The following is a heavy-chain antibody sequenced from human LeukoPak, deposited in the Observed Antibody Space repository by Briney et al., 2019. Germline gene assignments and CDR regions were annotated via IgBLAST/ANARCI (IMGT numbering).Heavy chain of an antibody. D-gene: IGHD3-22*01. Sequence: SETLSLTCTVSGGSISSYYWSWIRQPPGKGLEWIGYIYYSGSTNYNPSLKSRVTISVDTSKNQFSLRLRSVTAADTAVYHCARVTGYMIEDYFDYWGQGTLVTVSS. CDR2: IYYSGST. CDR1: GGSISSYY. V-gene: IGHV4-59*01. CDR3: ARVTGYMIEDYFDY. J-gene: IGHJ4*02.